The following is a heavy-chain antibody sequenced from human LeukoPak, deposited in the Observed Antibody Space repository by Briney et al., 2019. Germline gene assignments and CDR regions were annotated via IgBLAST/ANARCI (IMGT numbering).Heavy chain of an antibody. V-gene: IGHV4-34*01. CDR2: INHSGST. CDR3: ARHCRDGYNRRWLDP. Sequence: SETLSLTCAVYGGSFSGYYWSWIRQPPGKGLEWIGEINHSGSTNYNPSLKSRVTISVDTSKNQFSLKLSSVTAADTAVYYCARHCRDGYNRRWLDPWGQGTLVTVSS. J-gene: IGHJ5*02. CDR1: GGSFSGYY. D-gene: IGHD5-24*01.